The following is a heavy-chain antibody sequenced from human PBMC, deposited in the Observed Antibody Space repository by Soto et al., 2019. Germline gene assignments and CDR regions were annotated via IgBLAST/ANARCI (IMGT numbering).Heavy chain of an antibody. Sequence: EVQLVESGGGLVQPGRSLRLSCAASGFTFDDYAMHWVRQAPGKGLEWVSGISWNSGSIGYADSVKGRFTISRDNAKNSLYLQMNSLRAEHTALYYYAKDVFHGGNTYWYFDLWGRGTLVTVSS. CDR1: GFTFDDYA. CDR2: ISWNSGSI. V-gene: IGHV3-9*01. D-gene: IGHD2-15*01. J-gene: IGHJ2*01. CDR3: AKDVFHGGNTYWYFDL.